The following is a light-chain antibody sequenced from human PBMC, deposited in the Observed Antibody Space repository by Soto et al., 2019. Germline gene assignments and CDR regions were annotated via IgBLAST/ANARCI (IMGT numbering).Light chain of an antibody. J-gene: IGKJ3*01. CDR2: DAS. CDR3: QQYDNRPFT. V-gene: IGKV1-33*01. CDR1: QDISKF. Sequence: DIQMTQSPSSLSASVGDRVSFTCQESQDISKFLNWYQHKPGQAPSLLIYDASKSQFGVPSRFSGSGSGTAFTFTISSLQPEDNATYYCQQYDNRPFTFGPGTKVDVK.